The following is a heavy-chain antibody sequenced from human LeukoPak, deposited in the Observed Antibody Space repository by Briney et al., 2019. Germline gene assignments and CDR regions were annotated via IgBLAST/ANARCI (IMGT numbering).Heavy chain of an antibody. CDR1: GGSISSSNW. V-gene: IGHV4-4*02. J-gene: IGHJ3*02. CDR2: IYHSGST. Sequence: PSETLSLTCAVSGGSISSSNWWSWVRQPPGKGLEWIGEIYHSGSTNYNPSLRSRVTISVDKSKNQFSLKLSSVAAADTAVYYCAREVGSGTYLAHVFDIWGQGTMVTVSS. D-gene: IGHD1-26*01. CDR3: AREVGSGTYLAHVFDI.